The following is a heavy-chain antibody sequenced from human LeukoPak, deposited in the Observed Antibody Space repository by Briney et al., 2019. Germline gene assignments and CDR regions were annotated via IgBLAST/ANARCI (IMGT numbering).Heavy chain of an antibody. CDR1: GGSISSYY. V-gene: IGHV4-59*08. J-gene: IGHJ1*01. CDR2: IYYSGST. Sequence: PSETLSLTCTVSGGSISSYYWSWIRQPQGKGLEWIGYIYYSGSTNYNPSLKSRVTISVDTSKNQFSLKLSSVTAADTAVYYCAGSLRYCSGGSCYSLEYFQHWGQGTLVTVSS. D-gene: IGHD2-15*01. CDR3: AGSLRYCSGGSCYSLEYFQH.